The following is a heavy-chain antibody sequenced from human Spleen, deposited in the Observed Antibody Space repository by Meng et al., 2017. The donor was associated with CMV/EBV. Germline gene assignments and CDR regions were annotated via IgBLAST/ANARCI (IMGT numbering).Heavy chain of an antibody. CDR2: INSDGSTT. Sequence: GESLKISCAASGFTFSSYWMHWVRQAPGKGLVWVSGINSDGSTTTYADSVKGRFTISRDNGKNTLYLQMNSMRGEDTAVCYCARDLYSSGWEYYWGQGTLVTVSS. CDR3: ARDLYSSGWEYY. D-gene: IGHD6-19*01. CDR1: GFTFSSYW. V-gene: IGHV3-74*01. J-gene: IGHJ4*02.